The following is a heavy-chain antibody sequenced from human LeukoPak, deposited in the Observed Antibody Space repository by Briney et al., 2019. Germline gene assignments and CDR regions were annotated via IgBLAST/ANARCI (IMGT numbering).Heavy chain of an antibody. CDR3: AKDVRGGDSAIEPIDY. D-gene: IGHD5-18*01. Sequence: TGGSLRLSCAASGLSFSIYAMSWVRQAPGKGLEWVSTVSNSGDRTLYADSVKGRFTISRDNSNNMVYLQMNSVRVEDTAVYYCAKDVRGGDSAIEPIDYWGQGTMVTVSS. J-gene: IGHJ4*02. V-gene: IGHV3-23*01. CDR2: VSNSGDRT. CDR1: GLSFSIYA.